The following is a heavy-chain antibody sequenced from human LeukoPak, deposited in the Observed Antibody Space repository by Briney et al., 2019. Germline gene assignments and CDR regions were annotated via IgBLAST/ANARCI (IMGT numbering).Heavy chain of an antibody. V-gene: IGHV1-18*01. J-gene: IGHJ4*02. CDR2: ISAYNGNT. CDR3: ARDRYYYDSSGYSLYYFDY. Sequence: GASVKVSCKASGYTFTSYGISWVRQAPGQGLEWMGWISAYNGNTNYAQKLQGRVTMTTDTSTSTPYMELRSLRSDDTAVYYCARDRYYYDSSGYSLYYFDYWGQGTLVTVSS. D-gene: IGHD3-22*01. CDR1: GYTFTSYG.